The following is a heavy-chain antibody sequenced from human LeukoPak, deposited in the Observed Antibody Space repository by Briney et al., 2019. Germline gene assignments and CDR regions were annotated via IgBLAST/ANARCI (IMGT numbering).Heavy chain of an antibody. V-gene: IGHV3-53*05. D-gene: IGHD5-24*01. J-gene: IGHJ4*02. CDR1: GITVSTNY. Sequence: EGSLRLSCAASGITVSTNYMSWVRQAPEKGLEWVSIAFSDGRTFYADSVKGRFTISRDNSKNTLYLQMNSLRAEDTAVYYCAREGPGETYYFDYWGQGTLVTVSS. CDR3: AREGPGETYYFDY. CDR2: AFSDGRT.